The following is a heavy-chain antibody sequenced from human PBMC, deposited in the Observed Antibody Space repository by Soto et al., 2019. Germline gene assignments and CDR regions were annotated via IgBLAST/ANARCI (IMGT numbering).Heavy chain of an antibody. Sequence: QVQLVQSGAEVKKPGSSVKVSCKASGGTFSSYAISWVRQAPGQGLEWMGGIIPIYGTANYAQKFPGRVTITADESTSTAYMELSSLRSEDTAVYYCARSQGSSTSLEIYYYYYYGMDVWGQGTTVTVSS. CDR3: ARSQGSSTSLEIYYYYYYGMDV. V-gene: IGHV1-69*01. D-gene: IGHD2-2*01. CDR2: IIPIYGTA. CDR1: GGTFSSYA. J-gene: IGHJ6*02.